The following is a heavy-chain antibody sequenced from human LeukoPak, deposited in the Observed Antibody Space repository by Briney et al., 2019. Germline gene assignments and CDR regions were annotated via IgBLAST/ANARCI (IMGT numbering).Heavy chain of an antibody. J-gene: IGHJ4*02. CDR3: ARVGYYDSSGYYPFDY. CDR1: GGSIGTYY. CDR2: IDYSETT. V-gene: IGHV4-59*01. Sequence: PSETLSLTCTVSGGSIGTYYWTWIRQPPGKGLEWIGYIDYSETTRYNPSLKSRVTISLDTSRKQFSLKLSSVAAADTAVYYCARVGYYDSSGYYPFDYWGQGTLVTVSS. D-gene: IGHD3-22*01.